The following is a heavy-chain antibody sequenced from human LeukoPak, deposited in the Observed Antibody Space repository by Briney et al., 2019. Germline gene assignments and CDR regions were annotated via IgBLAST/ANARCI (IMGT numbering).Heavy chain of an antibody. V-gene: IGHV4-59*01. CDR1: GGSISSYY. CDR2: IFYSGST. Sequence: SETLSLTCTVSGGSISSYYWSWIRQPPGKGLEWIGYIFYSGSTNYNPSLKSRVTISVDTSKNQFSLKLSSVTAADTAVYYCARHDSSGYYLEYFQHWGQGTLVTVSS. J-gene: IGHJ1*01. D-gene: IGHD3-22*01. CDR3: ARHDSSGYYLEYFQH.